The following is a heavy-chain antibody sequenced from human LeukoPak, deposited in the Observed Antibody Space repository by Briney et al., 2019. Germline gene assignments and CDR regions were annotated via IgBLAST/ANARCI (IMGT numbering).Heavy chain of an antibody. D-gene: IGHD3-22*01. J-gene: IGHJ4*02. CDR3: ARESGSYFDY. CDR1: GFTFSTYS. CDR2: ISSSSSYI. V-gene: IGHV3-21*01. Sequence: PGGSLRLSCAASGFTFSTYSMNWVRQAPGKGLEWVSSISSSSSYIYYADSVKGRFTISRDNAKNSLYLQMNSLRAEDTAVYYCARESGSYFDYWGQGTLVTVSS.